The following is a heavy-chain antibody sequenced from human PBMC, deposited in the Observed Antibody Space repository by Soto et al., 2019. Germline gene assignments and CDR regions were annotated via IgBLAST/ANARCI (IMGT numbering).Heavy chain of an antibody. Sequence: QITLKESGPTLVKPTQTLTLTCTFSGFSLSTSGVGVGWIRQPPGKALEWLALIYWNDDKRYSPSLKSRLTITKDTSKNQVVLTMTNMDPVDTATYYCAHTTQSGRIFGVVKYGMDVWGQGTTVTASS. CDR2: IYWNDDK. J-gene: IGHJ6*02. V-gene: IGHV2-5*01. CDR1: GFSLSTSGVG. CDR3: AHTTQSGRIFGVVKYGMDV. D-gene: IGHD3-3*02.